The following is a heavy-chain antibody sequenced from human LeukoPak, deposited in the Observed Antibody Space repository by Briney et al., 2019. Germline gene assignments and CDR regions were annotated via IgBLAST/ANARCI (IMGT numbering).Heavy chain of an antibody. D-gene: IGHD4-17*01. J-gene: IGHJ1*01. V-gene: IGHV3-23*01. CDR2: ISDSGSNT. CDR1: GFTFRSYA. CDR3: AKKAEAYGDSVTQH. Sequence: GSLRLSCAASGFTFRSYAMSWVRQSPGKGLEWVSAISDSGSNTYYADSVKGRFTISRDNSKNTLYLQMNSLRAEDTAVYYCAKKAEAYGDSVTQHWGQGTLVTVS.